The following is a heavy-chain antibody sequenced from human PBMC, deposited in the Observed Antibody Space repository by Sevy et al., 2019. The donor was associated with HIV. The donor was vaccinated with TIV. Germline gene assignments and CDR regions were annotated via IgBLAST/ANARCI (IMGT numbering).Heavy chain of an antibody. CDR1: GFTFSSYA. V-gene: IGHV3-23*01. CDR3: AKGSFFGTTVPFDY. D-gene: IGHD1-1*01. Sequence: GGSLRLSCAASGFTFSSYAMTWVRQAPGKGLEWVSTASGAGGSTYYADSVKGRFTISRDNSKNMMYLQMNSLRAEDTAVYYCAKGSFFGTTVPFDYWGQGTLVTVSS. CDR2: ASGAGGST. J-gene: IGHJ4*02.